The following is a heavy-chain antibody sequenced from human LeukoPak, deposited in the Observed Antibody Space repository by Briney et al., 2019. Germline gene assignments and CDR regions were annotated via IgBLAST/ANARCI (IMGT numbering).Heavy chain of an antibody. D-gene: IGHD5-18*01. J-gene: IGHJ4*02. CDR2: IYHSGST. Sequence: SETLSLTCTVSGYSISSGYYWGWIRQPPGKGLEWIGSIYHSGSTYYNPSLKSRVTISVDTSKNQFSLKLSSVTAADTAVYYCARVPGYSYGYYKYYFDYWGQGTLVTVSS. CDR1: GYSISSGYY. CDR3: ARVPGYSYGYYKYYFDY. V-gene: IGHV4-38-2*02.